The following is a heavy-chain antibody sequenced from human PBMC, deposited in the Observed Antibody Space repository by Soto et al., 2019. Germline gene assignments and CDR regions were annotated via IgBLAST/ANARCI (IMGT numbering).Heavy chain of an antibody. V-gene: IGHV3-48*02. CDR3: AGEESSSYCGSGCHDAFDV. D-gene: IGHD3-10*01. J-gene: IGHJ3*01. Sequence: EVQLVESGGGLVQPGGSLRLSCAASGFTFSSYSMNWVRQAPGKGLEWVSYISSSSSTIYYADSVKGRFTISRDNAKKSLYLQMNRLGEEDTAVYYCAGEESSSYCGSGCHDAFDVWGQGTMVTVSS. CDR2: ISSSSSTI. CDR1: GFTFSSYS.